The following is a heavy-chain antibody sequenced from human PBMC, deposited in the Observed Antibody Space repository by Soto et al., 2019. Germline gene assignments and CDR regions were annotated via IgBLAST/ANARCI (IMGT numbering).Heavy chain of an antibody. CDR3: ARSVAKQLDFDY. CDR1: GGSVSSGGYS. Sequence: PSETLSLTCTVSGGSVSSGGYSWSWIRQPPGKGLEWIGYIFYSGSTNYNPSLKSRVTISVDTSKNQFSLKLSSVTAADTAVYYCARSVAKQLDFDYWGQGTLVTVSS. V-gene: IGHV4-61*08. D-gene: IGHD6-6*01. CDR2: IFYSGST. J-gene: IGHJ4*02.